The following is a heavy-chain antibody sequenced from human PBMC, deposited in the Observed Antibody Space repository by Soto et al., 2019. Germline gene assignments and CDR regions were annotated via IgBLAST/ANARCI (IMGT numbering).Heavy chain of an antibody. CDR3: ARDAGYCSVGSCYTFDY. CDR1: GFTFSSYG. Sequence: QVQLVESGGGVFQPWRALRLSCASSGFTFSSYGMHWVRQAPGKGLEWVAVIWYDGSNKYYADSVKGRFTISRDNSKNTLYLQMNSLRADDTAVYYCARDAGYCSVGSCYTFDYWGQGTLVTVSS. V-gene: IGHV3-33*01. D-gene: IGHD2-15*01. J-gene: IGHJ4*02. CDR2: IWYDGSNK.